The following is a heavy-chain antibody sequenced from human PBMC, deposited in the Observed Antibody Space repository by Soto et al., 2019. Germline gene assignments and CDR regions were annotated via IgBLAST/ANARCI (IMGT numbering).Heavy chain of an antibody. V-gene: IGHV4-4*07. D-gene: IGHD5-12*01. Sequence: SETLSLTCTVSGGSINTFYWSWVRQPAGRGLEWIGRIFSSGSTSFNPSLESRVAMSVDTSKNHFSLNLSSVTAADMAVYYCAREGSYSAYNFAHGIQLWSFDFWGQGALVTVSS. J-gene: IGHJ4*02. CDR3: AREGSYSAYNFAHGIQLWSFDF. CDR1: GGSINTFY. CDR2: IFSSGST.